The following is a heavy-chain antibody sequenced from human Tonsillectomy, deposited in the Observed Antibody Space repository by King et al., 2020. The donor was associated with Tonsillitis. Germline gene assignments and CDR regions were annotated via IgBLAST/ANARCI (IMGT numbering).Heavy chain of an antibody. Sequence: VQLQQWGAGLLKPSETLSLTCAVYGGSFSGYSWSWIRQPPGKGLEWIGEIYNSGSTNYNPSLKSRVTISGDTSKNQISLKLSAVTAADTAVYYCASRGLRDGYRGDYLDYWGQGTLVTVSS. CDR2: IYNSGST. J-gene: IGHJ4*02. V-gene: IGHV4-34*01. CDR1: GGSFSGYS. CDR3: ASRGLRDGYRGDYLDY. D-gene: IGHD5-24*01.